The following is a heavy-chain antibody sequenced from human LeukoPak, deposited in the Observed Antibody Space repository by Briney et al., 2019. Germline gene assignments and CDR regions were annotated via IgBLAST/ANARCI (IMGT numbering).Heavy chain of an antibody. Sequence: SETLSLTCTVSGGSISSYYWSWIRQPPGKGLEWIGYIYYSGSTNYNPSLKSRVTISVDTSKNQLSLKLSSVTAADTAVYYCARDGGYSYGYDYWGQGTLVTVSS. CDR3: ARDGGYSYGYDY. V-gene: IGHV4-59*01. CDR2: IYYSGST. J-gene: IGHJ4*02. D-gene: IGHD5-18*01. CDR1: GGSISSYY.